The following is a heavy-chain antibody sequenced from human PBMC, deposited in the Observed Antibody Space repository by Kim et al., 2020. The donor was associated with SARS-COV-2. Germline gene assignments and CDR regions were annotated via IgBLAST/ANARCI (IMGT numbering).Heavy chain of an antibody. Sequence: SYADSVRGRFTISRDNPKNSLYLQMNSLRAEDTAIYYCARIKWGYYAMDVWGRGTTVTVSS. D-gene: IGHD7-27*01. CDR3: ARIKWGYYAMDV. V-gene: IGHV3-48*03. J-gene: IGHJ6*02.